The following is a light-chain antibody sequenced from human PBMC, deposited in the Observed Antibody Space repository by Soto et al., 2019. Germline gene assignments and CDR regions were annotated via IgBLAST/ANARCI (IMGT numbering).Light chain of an antibody. V-gene: IGKV3-11*01. CDR2: DAS. J-gene: IGKJ1*01. CDR3: LHRNNWAWT. Sequence: EIVLTQSPATLSLSPGERATLSCRASQTVRNNYLAWYQQKPGQAPRLLIYDASSRATGIPARFSGSGSGTDFTLTISSLEPEDFAVYYCLHRNNWAWTFGQGTKVDIK. CDR1: QTVRNNY.